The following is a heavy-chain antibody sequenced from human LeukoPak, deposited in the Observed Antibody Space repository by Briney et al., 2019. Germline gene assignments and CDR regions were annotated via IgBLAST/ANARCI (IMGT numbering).Heavy chain of an antibody. Sequence: SQTLSLTCTVSGGSISSGGYYWSWIRQHPGKGLEWIGYIYYSGSTYYNPSLKSRVTISVDTSKNQFSLKLSSVTAADTAVYYCARGHRDGYNVYFDYWGQGTLVTVSS. D-gene: IGHD5-24*01. J-gene: IGHJ4*02. V-gene: IGHV4-31*03. CDR3: ARGHRDGYNVYFDY. CDR1: GGSISSGGYY. CDR2: IYYSGST.